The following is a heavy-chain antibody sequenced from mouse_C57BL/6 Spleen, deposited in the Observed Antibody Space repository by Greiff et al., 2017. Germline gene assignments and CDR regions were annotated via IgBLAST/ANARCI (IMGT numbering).Heavy chain of an antibody. J-gene: IGHJ1*03. D-gene: IGHD1-1*01. V-gene: IGHV5-17*01. Sequence: EVQLVESGGGLVKPGGSLKLSCAASGFTFSDYGMHWVRQAPEKGLEWVAYISSGSSNIYYADTVKGRFTLSRDNAKNTLFLPMTSLRSEDTAMYYCARGATTVVWDWYFDVWGTGTTVTVSS. CDR1: GFTFSDYG. CDR3: ARGATTVVWDWYFDV. CDR2: ISSGSSNI.